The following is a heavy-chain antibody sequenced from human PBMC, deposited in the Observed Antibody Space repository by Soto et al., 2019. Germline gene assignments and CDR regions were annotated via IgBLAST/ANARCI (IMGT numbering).Heavy chain of an antibody. J-gene: IGHJ6*02. CDR1: GFTFTSSA. V-gene: IGHV1-58*01. CDR3: AADHTYYYDSSGSPAWYYGMEV. CDR2: SVVGSGNT. D-gene: IGHD3-22*01. Sequence: ASVKVSCKASGFTFTSSAVQWVRQARGQRLEWIGWSVVGSGNTNYAQKFQERVTITRDMSTSTAYMELSSLRSEDTAVYYCAADHTYYYDSSGSPAWYYGMEVWGQGTTVTVSS.